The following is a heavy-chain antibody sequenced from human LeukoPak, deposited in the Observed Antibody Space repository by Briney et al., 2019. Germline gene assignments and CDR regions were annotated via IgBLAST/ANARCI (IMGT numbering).Heavy chain of an antibody. Sequence: SGTLSLTCTVSGFSITTYYWSWIRQSPGNGLEWIGLIHSSGSTTYNPSLKSRVTISVDTSKNQFSLHLSSVTAADTAVYYCARDIREVGESHYFDYWGQGTLVTVTS. CDR1: GFSITTYY. D-gene: IGHD1-26*01. V-gene: IGHV4-59*01. CDR3: ARDIREVGESHYFDY. J-gene: IGHJ4*02. CDR2: IHSSGST.